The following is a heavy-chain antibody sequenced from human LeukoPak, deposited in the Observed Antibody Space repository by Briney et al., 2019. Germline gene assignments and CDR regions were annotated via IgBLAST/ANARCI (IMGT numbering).Heavy chain of an antibody. CDR1: GGSISSSSYY. D-gene: IGHD1-26*01. V-gene: IGHV4-39*07. Sequence: SETLSLTCTVSGGSISSSSYYWGWIRQPPGKGLEWIGSIYYSGSTYYNPSLKSRVTISVDTSKNQFSLKLSSVTATDTAVYYCARDVSGSLDYWGQGTLVTVSS. CDR3: ARDVSGSLDY. CDR2: IYYSGST. J-gene: IGHJ4*02.